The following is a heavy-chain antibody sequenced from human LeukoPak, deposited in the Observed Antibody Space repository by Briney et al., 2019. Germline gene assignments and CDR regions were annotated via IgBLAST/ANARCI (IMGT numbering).Heavy chain of an antibody. CDR3: ARDTQNNWNYKTPGVDY. J-gene: IGHJ4*02. V-gene: IGHV3-21*01. CDR2: ISSSSSYI. Sequence: PGGSLRLSCAASGFTFSSSAMSWVRQAPGKGLEWVSSISSSSSYIYYADSVKGRFTISRDNAKNSLYLQMNSLRAEDTAVYYCARDTQNNWNYKTPGVDYWGQGTLVTVSS. D-gene: IGHD1-7*01. CDR1: GFTFSSSA.